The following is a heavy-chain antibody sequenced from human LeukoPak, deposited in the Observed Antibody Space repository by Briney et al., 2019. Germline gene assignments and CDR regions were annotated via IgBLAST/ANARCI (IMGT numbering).Heavy chain of an antibody. CDR1: GFILSSHA. CDR2: ISGSGDST. J-gene: IGHJ4*02. V-gene: IGHV3-23*01. Sequence: GGSLRLSCAASGFILSSHAMSWVRQAPGKGLEWVSGISGSGDSTYYADSVKGRFTISRDNSKNTLYLQMSSLRVEDTAVYYCATFGVIVRNNYLDYWGQGALVAVSS. D-gene: IGHD3-3*01. CDR3: ATFGVIVRNNYLDY.